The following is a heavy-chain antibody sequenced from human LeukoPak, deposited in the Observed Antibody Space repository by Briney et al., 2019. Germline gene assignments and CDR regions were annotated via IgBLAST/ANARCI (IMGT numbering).Heavy chain of an antibody. V-gene: IGHV1-46*01. CDR2: INPSGDST. CDR1: GYTFTSYA. D-gene: IGHD6-6*01. CDR3: AKIAARDTGEGY. J-gene: IGHJ4*02. Sequence: ASVKVSCKASGYTFTSYAMNWVRQAPGQGLEWMGVINPSGDSTSYAPNFQGRVTVTRDTSTSTAYMELSSLRSEDTAIYYCAKIAARDTGEGYWGQGTLVTVSS.